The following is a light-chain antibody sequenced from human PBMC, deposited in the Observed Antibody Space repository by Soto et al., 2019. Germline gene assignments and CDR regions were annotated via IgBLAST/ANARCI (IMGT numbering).Light chain of an antibody. CDR3: NSHVAGSKV. CDR2: EVS. J-gene: IGLJ1*01. CDR1: SSDVGKYDY. V-gene: IGLV2-8*01. Sequence: QSVLTQPPSASGSPGQSVTISCTGTSSDVGKYDYVSWFQHHPGKAPKLIIYEVSKRPSGVPDRFSGSKSGSTASLTVSGLQTEDEADYYCNSHVAGSKVFGIATKVTV.